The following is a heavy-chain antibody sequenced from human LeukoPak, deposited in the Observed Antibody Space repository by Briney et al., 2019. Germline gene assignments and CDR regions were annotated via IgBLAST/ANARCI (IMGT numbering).Heavy chain of an antibody. V-gene: IGHV1-3*01. CDR1: GYTFTSYA. CDR2: INAGNGNT. D-gene: IGHD6-19*01. Sequence: ASVKVSCKASGYTFTSYAMHWVRQAPGQRLEWMGWINAGNGNTKYSQKFQGRVTITRDTSASTAYMELSSLRSEDTAVYYCAKNDGAVAGTFDYWGQGTLVTVSS. J-gene: IGHJ4*02. CDR3: AKNDGAVAGTFDY.